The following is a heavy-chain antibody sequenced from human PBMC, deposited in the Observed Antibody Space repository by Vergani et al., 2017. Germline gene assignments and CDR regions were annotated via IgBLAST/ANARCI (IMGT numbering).Heavy chain of an antibody. J-gene: IGHJ4*02. Sequence: EVQLVQSGAEVKKPGESLKISCKGSGYSFTSYWIGWVRQMPGKGLEWMGIIYPGDSDTRYSPSFQGQVTISADKSISTAYLQWSSLKASDTAMYYCAKDIKECSGGSCYSSLGYWGQGTLVTVSS. CDR3: AKDIKECSGGSCYSSLGY. CDR1: GYSFTSYW. D-gene: IGHD2-15*01. V-gene: IGHV5-51*01. CDR2: IYPGDSDT.